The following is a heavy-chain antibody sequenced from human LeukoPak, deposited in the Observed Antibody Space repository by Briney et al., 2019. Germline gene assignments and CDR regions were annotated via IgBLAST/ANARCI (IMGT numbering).Heavy chain of an antibody. J-gene: IGHJ4*02. CDR3: ARLGSGVGY. CDR1: GYSFTSYY. CDR2: IDPSDSYT. V-gene: IGHV5-10-1*01. D-gene: IGHD3-3*01. Sequence: GESLKISCKASGYSFTSYYISWVRQMPGKGLEWMGRIDPSDSYTNYSPSFQGHVTISADKSNSTAYLQWRSLKASDTTMYYRARLGSGVGYWGQGTLVTVSS.